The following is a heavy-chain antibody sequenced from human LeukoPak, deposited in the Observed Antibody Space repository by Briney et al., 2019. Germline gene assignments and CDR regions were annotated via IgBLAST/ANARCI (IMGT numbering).Heavy chain of an antibody. V-gene: IGHV1-24*01. J-gene: IGHJ6*02. CDR3: ATDLDTYYYDSSGFRGV. Sequence: GASVKVSCKVSGYTLTELSMHWVRQAPGKGLEWMGGFDPEDGETIYAQKFQGRVTMTEDTSTDAAYMELSSLRSEDTAVYYCATDLDTYYYDSSGFRGVWGQGTTVTVSS. D-gene: IGHD3-22*01. CDR2: FDPEDGET. CDR1: GYTLTELS.